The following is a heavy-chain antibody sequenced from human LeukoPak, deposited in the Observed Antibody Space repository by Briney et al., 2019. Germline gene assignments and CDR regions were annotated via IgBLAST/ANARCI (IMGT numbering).Heavy chain of an antibody. Sequence: ASVKVSCKASGYTFTSYGISWVRQAPGQGVEGMGWISAYNGNTNYAQKLQGRVTMTTDTSTSTAYMELRTLRSDDTAVYYCARDPQQLVGATGGGFNFWGQGTLVTVSS. J-gene: IGHJ4*02. CDR3: ARDPQQLVGATGGGFNF. CDR1: GYTFTSYG. V-gene: IGHV1-18*01. D-gene: IGHD1-26*01. CDR2: ISAYNGNT.